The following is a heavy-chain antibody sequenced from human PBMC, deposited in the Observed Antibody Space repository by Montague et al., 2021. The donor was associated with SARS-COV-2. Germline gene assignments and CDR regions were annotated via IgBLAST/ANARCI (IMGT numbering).Heavy chain of an antibody. J-gene: IGHJ6*02. V-gene: IGHV3-30-3*01. D-gene: IGHD3-10*01. CDR3: ARDREITMVRGAPLYGMDV. Sequence: SLRLSCAASGFTFSSYAMHWVRQAPGKGLEWVAVISHVGSNKYYADSVKGRFTISRDNSKNTLYLQMNSLRAEDTAVYYCARDREITMVRGAPLYGMDVWGQGTTVTVSS. CDR1: GFTFSSYA. CDR2: ISHVGSNK.